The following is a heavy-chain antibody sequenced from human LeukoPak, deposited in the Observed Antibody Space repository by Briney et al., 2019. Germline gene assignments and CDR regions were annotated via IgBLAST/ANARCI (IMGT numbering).Heavy chain of an antibody. CDR3: SRENGAFSPFGY. Sequence: SETLSLTCTVSGGSISSYYWSWIRQPPGKGLEWIGYIYYSGSTNYNPSLKSRVTVSLDKSKNHLSLNLTSVTAADTAVYYCSRENGAFSPFGYWGQGTLVTVPS. J-gene: IGHJ4*02. CDR2: IYYSGST. V-gene: IGHV4-59*12. D-gene: IGHD2-8*01. CDR1: GGSISSYY.